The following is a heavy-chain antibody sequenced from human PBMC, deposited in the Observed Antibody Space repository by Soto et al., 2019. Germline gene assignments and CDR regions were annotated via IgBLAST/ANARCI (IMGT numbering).Heavy chain of an antibody. CDR3: ASHYDMWSGYLSPVDY. Sequence: QVQLVESGGDSVKPGGSLRLSCAASGYTFSDYYMSRIRQAPGKGLEWISYIDTSGTKIYYADSVKGRFTITRDNAKNSLYLEMNSLRDEDTAVYYCASHYDMWSGYLSPVDYWGQGTLVTVSS. D-gene: IGHD3-3*01. CDR1: GYTFSDYY. V-gene: IGHV3-11*01. J-gene: IGHJ4*02. CDR2: IDTSGTKI.